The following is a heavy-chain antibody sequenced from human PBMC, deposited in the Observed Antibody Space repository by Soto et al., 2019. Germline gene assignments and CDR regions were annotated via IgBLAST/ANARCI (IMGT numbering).Heavy chain of an antibody. D-gene: IGHD3-22*01. J-gene: IGHJ4*02. Sequence: QVQLQESGPGLVKPSQTLSLTCTVSGGSISSGGYYWSWIRQHPGKGLEGIGYIYYSGSTYYNPSLKSRVTISVDTSKNQFSLKLSSVTAADTAVYYCARIRSDYYDSSGYYLDYWGQGTLVTVSS. V-gene: IGHV4-31*03. CDR1: GGSISSGGYY. CDR2: IYYSGST. CDR3: ARIRSDYYDSSGYYLDY.